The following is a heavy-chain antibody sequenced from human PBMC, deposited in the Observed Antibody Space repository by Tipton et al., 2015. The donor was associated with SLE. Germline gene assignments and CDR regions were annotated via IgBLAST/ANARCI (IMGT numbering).Heavy chain of an antibody. V-gene: IGHV4-59*01. CDR1: GGAISDYY. CDR3: ARAYDSRGAFDL. J-gene: IGHJ3*01. CDR2: IFYSGST. Sequence: LRLSCPVSGGAISDYYWSWIRQAPGKGLEWIGYIFYSGSTNYKPSLKSRVTISVDTSKTQFSLKLRSVTAADTAVYYCARAYDSRGAFDLWGQGTMVTVSS. D-gene: IGHD3-22*01.